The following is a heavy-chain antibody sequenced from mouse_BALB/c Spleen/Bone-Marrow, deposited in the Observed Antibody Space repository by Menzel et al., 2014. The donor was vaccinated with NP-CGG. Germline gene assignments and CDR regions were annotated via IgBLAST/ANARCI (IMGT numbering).Heavy chain of an antibody. D-gene: IGHD2-14*01. J-gene: IGHJ3*01. V-gene: IGHV14-3*02. Sequence: EVQGAESGAELVKPAASVRLSCTASGFNIKDSYTHWVEQRPEQGLEWIGRIDPANGNTKYGPKFQGKATIALDTSSNTAYLQLSSLTSEDTAVYFCARRGDRSEDWFHYWGQGTLVTVSA. CDR1: GFNIKDSY. CDR3: ARRGDRSEDWFHY. CDR2: IDPANGNT.